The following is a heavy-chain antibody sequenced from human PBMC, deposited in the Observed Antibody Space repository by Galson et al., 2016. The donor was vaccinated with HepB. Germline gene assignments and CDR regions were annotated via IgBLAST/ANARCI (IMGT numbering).Heavy chain of an antibody. CDR1: GFTFDGYA. CDR3: TRTPNYCYCGGCSDRGLFDS. CDR2: ISWNSDVI. V-gene: IGHV3-9*01. D-gene: IGHD2-21*01. Sequence: SLRLSCAGSGFTFDGYAMHWVRQVPGKGLEWVSGISWNSDVIDYVDSVKGRFTISRDNAKNSLYLQMNSLRPEDTAFYYCTRTPNYCYCGGCSDRGLFDSWGQGALVTVSS. J-gene: IGHJ4*02.